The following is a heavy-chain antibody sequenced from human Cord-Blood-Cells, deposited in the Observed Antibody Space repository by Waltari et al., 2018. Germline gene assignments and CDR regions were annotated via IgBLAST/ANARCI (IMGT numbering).Heavy chain of an antibody. CDR2: IYHSGST. J-gene: IGHJ3*02. D-gene: IGHD2-2*01. Sequence: QVQLQESGPGLVKPSETLSLTCAVSGYSISSGYYWGWIRQPPGQGLEWIGSIYHSGSTYYNPSLKSRVTISVDTPKNQFSRKLSSVTAADTAVYYCAREIGYCSSTSCYDAFDIWGQGTMVTVSS. CDR1: GYSISSGYY. CDR3: AREIGYCSSTSCYDAFDI. V-gene: IGHV4-38-2*02.